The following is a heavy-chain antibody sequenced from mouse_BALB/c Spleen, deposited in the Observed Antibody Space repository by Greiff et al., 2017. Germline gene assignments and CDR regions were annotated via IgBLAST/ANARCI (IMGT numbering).Heavy chain of an antibody. Sequence: EVKLMESGGDLVKPGGSLKLSCAASGFTFSSYAMSWVRQTPEKRLEWVASISSGGSTYYPDSVKGRFTISRDNARNILYLQMSSLRSEDTAMYYCARGDYRYGFDYWGQGTTLTVSS. CDR3: ARGDYRYGFDY. CDR2: ISSGGST. CDR1: GFTFSSYA. J-gene: IGHJ2*01. D-gene: IGHD2-14*01. V-gene: IGHV5-6-5*01.